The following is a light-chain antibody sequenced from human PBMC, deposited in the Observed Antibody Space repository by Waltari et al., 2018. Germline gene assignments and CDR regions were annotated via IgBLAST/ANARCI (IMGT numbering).Light chain of an antibody. Sequence: QSALTQPASVSGSPGQSITISCTGTSSDVGTYTYVSWYQLHPGKAPKLILYDVRQRPSGVSSRFSGSKSGNTASLAISGLQAEDEADYYCSAYTRSITYVMFGGGTKLTVL. J-gene: IGLJ3*02. CDR2: DVR. CDR1: SSDVGTYTY. V-gene: IGLV2-14*03. CDR3: SAYTRSITYVM.